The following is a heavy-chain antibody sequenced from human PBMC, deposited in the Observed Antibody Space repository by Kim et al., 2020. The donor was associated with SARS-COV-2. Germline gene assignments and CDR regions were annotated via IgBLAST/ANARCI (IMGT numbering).Heavy chain of an antibody. D-gene: IGHD6-13*01. CDR3: ARESLKAGASSSDLDC. Sequence: PGGSLRLSCAASGFTFSDYAMNWVRQAPGKGLEWVSFISSLSDPIYYEDSVKGRFTISRDNAKNSLYLQMNSLRAEDTAVYYCARESLKAGASSSDLDCWGRGILVTVSS. V-gene: IGHV3-21*01. CDR2: ISSLSDPI. CDR1: GFTFSDYA. J-gene: IGHJ4*02.